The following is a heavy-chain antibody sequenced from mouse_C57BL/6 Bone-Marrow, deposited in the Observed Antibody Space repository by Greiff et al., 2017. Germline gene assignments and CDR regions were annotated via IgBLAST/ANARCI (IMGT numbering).Heavy chain of an antibody. CDR1: GYTFTSYW. Sequence: VQLQQPGAELVRPGTSVKLPCKASGYTFTSYWMHWVKQRPGQGLEWIGVIDPSDSYTNYNQKFKGKATLTVDTSSSTAYMQLSSLTSEDSAVYYCARGLLGSWFAYWGQGTLVTVSA. J-gene: IGHJ3*01. CDR2: IDPSDSYT. D-gene: IGHD2-3*01. V-gene: IGHV1-59*01. CDR3: ARGLLGSWFAY.